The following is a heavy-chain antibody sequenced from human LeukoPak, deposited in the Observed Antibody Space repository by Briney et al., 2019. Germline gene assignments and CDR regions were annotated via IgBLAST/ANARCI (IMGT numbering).Heavy chain of an antibody. CDR2: INHSGGT. CDR3: ARSLIDIVVDY. D-gene: IGHD2-21*01. CDR1: GGSFSGYY. J-gene: IGHJ4*02. V-gene: IGHV4-34*01. Sequence: SETLSLTCAVYGGSFSGYYWSWIRQPPGKGLEWIGEINHSGGTNYNPSLKSRVTISVDTSKNQFSLKLSSVTAADTAVYYCARSLIDIVVDYWGQGTLVTVSS.